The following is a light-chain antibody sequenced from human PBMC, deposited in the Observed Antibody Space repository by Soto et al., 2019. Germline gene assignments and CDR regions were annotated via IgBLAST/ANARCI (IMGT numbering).Light chain of an antibody. CDR1: SSNIGSNH. V-gene: IGLV1-47*01. CDR2: RSD. J-gene: IGLJ2*01. Sequence: QSVLTQPPSASGTPGQRVTISCSGSSSNIGSNHVYWYQQFPGMAPKLLMYRSDQRPTGVPDRFSGSKSGTSASLAISGLRSDDEADYYCSARDDILSGVVFGGGTKLNVL. CDR3: SARDDILSGVV.